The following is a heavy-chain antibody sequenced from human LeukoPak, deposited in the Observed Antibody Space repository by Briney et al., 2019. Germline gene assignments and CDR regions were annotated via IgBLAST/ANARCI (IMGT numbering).Heavy chain of an antibody. CDR3: ARIYYFGDNNWRYFDN. J-gene: IGHJ4*02. D-gene: IGHD3-10*01. CDR2: IDPDGSEK. V-gene: IGHV3-7*01. CDR1: GFTFSSYA. Sequence: GGSLRLSCAASGFTFSSYAMSWVRQAPGKGLEWVANIDPDGSEKQYGDSVKGRFTTSRDNAKNSLYLQMNSLRAEDTAIYYCARIYYFGDNNWRYFDNWGQGTLVTVSS.